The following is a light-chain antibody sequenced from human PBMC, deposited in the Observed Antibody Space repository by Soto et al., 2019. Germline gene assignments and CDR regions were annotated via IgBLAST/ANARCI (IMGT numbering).Light chain of an antibody. V-gene: IGKV1-5*01. Sequence: DIQLTQSPPTLSASVGDRVTITCRASQSIRYYLAWYQQMPGKAPKLLIYGASSLQSGVPSRFSGSGSGTEFTLTISSLQPDDFATYFCQHHNSYSQTFGQGTKVEIK. J-gene: IGKJ1*01. CDR3: QHHNSYSQT. CDR2: GAS. CDR1: QSIRYY.